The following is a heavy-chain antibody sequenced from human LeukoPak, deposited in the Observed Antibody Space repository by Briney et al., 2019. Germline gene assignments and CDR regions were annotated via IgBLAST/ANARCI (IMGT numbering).Heavy chain of an antibody. D-gene: IGHD6-13*01. CDR1: GGSISSYY. V-gene: IGHV4-59*01. CDR3: ARDHGYSSSWYHYYYGMGV. J-gene: IGHJ6*02. CDR2: IYYSGST. Sequence: SETLSLTCTVSGGSISSYYWSWIRQPPGKGLEWIGYIYYSGSTNYDPSLKSRVTISVDTSKNQFSLKLSSVTAADTAVYYCARDHGYSSSWYHYYYGMGVWGQGTTVTVSS.